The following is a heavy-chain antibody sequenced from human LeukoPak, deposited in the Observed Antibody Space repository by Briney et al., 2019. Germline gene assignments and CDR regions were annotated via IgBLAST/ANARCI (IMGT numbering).Heavy chain of an antibody. CDR1: AFTFSDYS. D-gene: IGHD1-26*01. CDR2: ISGRSSTI. J-gene: IGHJ4*02. Sequence: HPGGSLTLSCAASAFTFSDYSMNWARQAPGKGLEWVSYISGRSSTIYYADSVKGRFTISRDNAKSSMYLQMNSLRAEDTAVYYCARDRLKSGSYYFDYWGQGTLVTVSS. V-gene: IGHV3-48*01. CDR3: ARDRLKSGSYYFDY.